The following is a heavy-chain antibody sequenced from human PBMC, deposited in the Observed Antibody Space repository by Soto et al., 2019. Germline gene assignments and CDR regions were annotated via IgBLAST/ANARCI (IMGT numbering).Heavy chain of an antibody. CDR3: ARMSYTSSWFFDY. Sequence: QLQLQESGPGLVKPSETLSLTCTVSGGSISSSSSSWGWIRQPPGKGLEWIGSIYYTGSTHYNPSLKSRVTLSVDTSKNQFSLNLNSVTAADTAMYYCARMSYTSSWFFDYWGHGILVTVSS. CDR2: IYYTGST. CDR1: GGSISSSSSS. J-gene: IGHJ4*01. V-gene: IGHV4-39*01. D-gene: IGHD6-13*01.